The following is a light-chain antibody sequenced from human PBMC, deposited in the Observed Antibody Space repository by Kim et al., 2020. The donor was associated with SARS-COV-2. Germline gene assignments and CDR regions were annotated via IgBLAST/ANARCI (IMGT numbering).Light chain of an antibody. CDR1: QSVSTS. CDR2: GAS. Sequence: EIVMTQSPATLSVSPGERATLFCRASQSVSTSLAWYQQKPGQPPRLPIHGASARATGVPARFSGSGSGTEFTLTISSVQSEDFAVYYCQQYNARLGTFGQGTKVDIK. CDR3: QQYNARLGT. V-gene: IGKV3-15*01. J-gene: IGKJ1*01.